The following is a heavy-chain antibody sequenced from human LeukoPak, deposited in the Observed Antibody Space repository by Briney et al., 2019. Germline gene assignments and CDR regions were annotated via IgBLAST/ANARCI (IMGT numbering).Heavy chain of an antibody. D-gene: IGHD1-26*01. CDR1: GFTFDDYG. V-gene: IGHV3-74*01. Sequence: GGSLRLSCAASGFTFDDYGMSWVRQAPGKGLVWVSRINSDGSSTSYADSVKGRFTISRDNAKNTLYLQMNSLRAEDTAVYYRARSGELPHDAFDIWGQGTMVTVSS. J-gene: IGHJ3*02. CDR2: INSDGSST. CDR3: ARSGELPHDAFDI.